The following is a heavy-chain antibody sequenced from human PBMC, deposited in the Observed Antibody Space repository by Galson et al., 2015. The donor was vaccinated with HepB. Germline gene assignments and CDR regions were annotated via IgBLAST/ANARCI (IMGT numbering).Heavy chain of an antibody. CDR3: ARVMSQLWFGDMDD. J-gene: IGHJ6*02. V-gene: IGHV3-30*04. D-gene: IGHD3-10*01. CDR2: ISYDGSNK. CDR1: GFTFSSYA. Sequence: SLRLSCAASGFTFSSYAMHWVRQAPGKGLEWVAVISYDGSNKYYADSVKGRFTISRDNSKNTLYLQMNSLRAEDTAVYYCARVMSQLWFGDMDDWGQGTTVTVSS.